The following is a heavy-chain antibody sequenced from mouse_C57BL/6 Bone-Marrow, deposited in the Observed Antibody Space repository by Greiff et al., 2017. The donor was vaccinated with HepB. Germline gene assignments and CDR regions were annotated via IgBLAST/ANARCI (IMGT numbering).Heavy chain of an antibody. Sequence: VQLQQPGAELVKPGASVKLSCKASGYTFTSYWMQWVKQRPGQGLEWIGEIDPSDSYTNYNQKFKGKATLTVDTSDSTAYVQLSSLTSEVSAVYYCASEIFDGSYFDYWGQGTTLTVSS. CDR3: ASEIFDGSYFDY. V-gene: IGHV1-50*01. J-gene: IGHJ2*01. D-gene: IGHD2-3*01. CDR2: IDPSDSYT. CDR1: GYTFTSYW.